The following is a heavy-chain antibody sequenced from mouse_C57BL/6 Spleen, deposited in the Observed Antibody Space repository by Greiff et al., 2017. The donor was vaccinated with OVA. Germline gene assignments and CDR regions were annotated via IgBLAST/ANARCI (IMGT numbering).Heavy chain of an antibody. D-gene: IGHD1-1*01. CDR1: GYAFSSSW. CDR3: ARERYYYGSSLDY. J-gene: IGHJ2*01. CDR2: IYPGDGDT. Sequence: VQLQQSGPELVKPGASVKISCKASGYAFSSSWMNWVKQRPGKGLEWIGRIYPGDGDTNYNGKFKGKATLTADKSSSTAYMQLSSLTSEDSAVYFCARERYYYGSSLDYWGQGTTLTVSS. V-gene: IGHV1-82*01.